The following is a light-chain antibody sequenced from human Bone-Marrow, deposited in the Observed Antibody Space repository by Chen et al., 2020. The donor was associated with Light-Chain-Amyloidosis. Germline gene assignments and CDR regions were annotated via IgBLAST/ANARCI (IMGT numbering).Light chain of an antibody. V-gene: IGLV3-25*01. CDR1: DLPTKF. CDR2: RDT. Sequence: SYELLQPASVSVSPGQAARITCPVADLPTKFAYWYQQKPGQAPVLVIHRDTERPSGISERFSGSSSGTTATLTISGVQAEDEADYHCQSADSSGTYEVIFGGGTKLTVL. J-gene: IGLJ2*01. CDR3: QSADSSGTYEVI.